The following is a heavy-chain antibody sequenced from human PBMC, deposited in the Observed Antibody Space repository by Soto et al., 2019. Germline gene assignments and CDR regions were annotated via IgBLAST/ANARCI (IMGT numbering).Heavy chain of an antibody. Sequence: SETLSLTCTVSGGSISSSSYYWGWIRQPPGKGLEWIGSIYYSGSTYYNPSLKSRVTISVDTSKNQFSLKLSSVTAADTAVYYCATTGYSYGHSYPYYYYGMDVWGQGTTVTVSS. CDR2: IYYSGST. CDR1: GGSISSSSYY. CDR3: ATTGYSYGHSYPYYYYGMDV. D-gene: IGHD5-18*01. J-gene: IGHJ6*02. V-gene: IGHV4-39*01.